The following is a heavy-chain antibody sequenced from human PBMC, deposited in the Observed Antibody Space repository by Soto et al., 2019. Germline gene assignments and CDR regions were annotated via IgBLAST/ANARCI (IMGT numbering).Heavy chain of an antibody. D-gene: IGHD2-15*01. V-gene: IGHV3-9*01. Sequence: EMQLVESGGDLVQPGGSLRLSCAASGITFEEYALHWVRQSPGKGLEWVSGISWNSGTSAYADTVKGRFTLSRDNAKNSLHLQMNNLGPEYTAHYYCGRNRRPIEVAGGIDTWGQGTMVVVSS. CDR2: ISWNSGTS. CDR3: GRNRRPIEVAGGIDT. CDR1: GITFEEYA. J-gene: IGHJ3*02.